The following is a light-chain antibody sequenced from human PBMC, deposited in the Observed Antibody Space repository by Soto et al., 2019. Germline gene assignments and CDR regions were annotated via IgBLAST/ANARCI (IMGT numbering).Light chain of an antibody. CDR3: SSYAASNSCSFV. CDR1: SSDVGGYNY. CDR2: EVT. V-gene: IGLV2-8*01. J-gene: IGLJ3*02. Sequence: QSALTQPPSASGSPGQSVTISCTGTSSDVGGYNYVSWYQQYPGTAPKLMIYEVTKRPSGVPDRFSGSKSGNTASLTVSGLQAEDEADYYCSSYAASNSCSFVFGGGTKLTVL.